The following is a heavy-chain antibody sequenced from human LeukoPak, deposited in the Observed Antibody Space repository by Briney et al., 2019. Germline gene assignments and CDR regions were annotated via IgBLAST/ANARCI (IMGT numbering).Heavy chain of an antibody. V-gene: IGHV3-15*01. CDR1: GMSFSGYA. D-gene: IGHD3-9*01. CDR3: TTSYYDILTGYYKDY. J-gene: IGHJ4*02. Sequence: GGSLRLSCVASGMSFSGYAMSWVRQAPGKGLEWVGRIKSKTDGGTTDYAAPVKGRFTISRDDSKNTLYLQMNSLKTEDTAVYYCTTSYYDILTGYYKDYWGQGTLVTVSS. CDR2: IKSKTDGGTT.